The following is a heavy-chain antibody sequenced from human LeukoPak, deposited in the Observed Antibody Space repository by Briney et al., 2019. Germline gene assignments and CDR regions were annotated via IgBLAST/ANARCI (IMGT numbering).Heavy chain of an antibody. D-gene: IGHD3-3*01. V-gene: IGHV1-69*13. CDR3: ASVLRFLSGMDV. CDR2: IIPIFGTA. CDR1: GGTFSSYA. Sequence: ASVKVSCKASGGTFSSYAISWVRQAPGQGLEWMGGIIPIFGTANYAQKFQGRVTITADESTSTAYMELSSLRSEDTAVYYCASVLRFLSGMDVWGQGTTVTVSS. J-gene: IGHJ6*02.